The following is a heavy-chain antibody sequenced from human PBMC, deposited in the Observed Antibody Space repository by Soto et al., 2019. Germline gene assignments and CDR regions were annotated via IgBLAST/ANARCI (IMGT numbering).Heavy chain of an antibody. CDR3: ARGLSSTKGGDRYYYYYMDV. D-gene: IGHD2-21*02. J-gene: IGHJ6*03. CDR2: MNPNSGNT. Sequence: ASVKVSCKASGYTFTSYDINWVRQATGQGLEWMGWMNPNSGNTGYAQKFQGRVTMTRNTSISTAYMELSSLRSEDTAVYYCARGLSSTKGGDRYYYYYMDVWGKGTMVTVSS. CDR1: GYTFTSYD. V-gene: IGHV1-8*01.